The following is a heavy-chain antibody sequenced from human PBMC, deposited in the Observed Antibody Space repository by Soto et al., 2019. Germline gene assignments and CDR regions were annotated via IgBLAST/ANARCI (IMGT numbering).Heavy chain of an antibody. CDR2: ISSRSSTI. D-gene: IGHD2-8*01. CDR3: ASGTNGAFFVY. J-gene: IGHJ4*02. CDR1: GFTFSDYY. Sequence: GGALRLSCAAPGFTFSDYYISWIRQAPGKGLEWVSYISSRSSTIFYADSVKGRFTISRDNVKNSLYLQMNSLRAEDTAVYYCASGTNGAFFVYWGQGILVTVSS. V-gene: IGHV3-11*01.